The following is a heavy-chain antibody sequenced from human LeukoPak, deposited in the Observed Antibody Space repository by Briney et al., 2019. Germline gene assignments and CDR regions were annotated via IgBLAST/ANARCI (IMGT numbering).Heavy chain of an antibody. CDR1: GFTFSSYA. CDR3: AKDGRSSGYSDYFDY. J-gene: IGHJ4*02. Sequence: GGSRRLSCAASGFTFSSYAMSWVRQAPGKGLEWVSAISGSGGSTYYADSVKGRFTISRDNSKNTLYLQMNSLRAEDTAAYYCAKDGRSSGYSDYFDYWGQGTLVTVSS. V-gene: IGHV3-23*01. CDR2: ISGSGGST. D-gene: IGHD3-22*01.